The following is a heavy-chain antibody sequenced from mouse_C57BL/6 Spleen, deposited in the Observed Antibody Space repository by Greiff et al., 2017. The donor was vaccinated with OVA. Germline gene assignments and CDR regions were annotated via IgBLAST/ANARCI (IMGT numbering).Heavy chain of an antibody. CDR3: ARRSLNAMDY. Sequence: DVKLVESGGGLVQPGGSLKLSCAASGFTFSDYYMYWVRQTPEKRLEWVAYISNGGGSTYYPDTVKGRFTISRDNAKNTLYLQMSRLKSEDTAMYYCARRSLNAMDYWGQGTSVTVSS. CDR2: ISNGGGST. CDR1: GFTFSDYY. V-gene: IGHV5-12*01. J-gene: IGHJ4*01.